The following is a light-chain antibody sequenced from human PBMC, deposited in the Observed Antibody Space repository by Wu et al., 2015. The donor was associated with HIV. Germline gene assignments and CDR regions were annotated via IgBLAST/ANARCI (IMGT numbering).Light chain of an antibody. V-gene: IGKV3D-15*01. J-gene: IGKJ4*01. Sequence: EIVMTQSPATLSVSPGERATLSCRASQSVSNNLAWYRQRPGQAPRLLISGASTRATSIAARFSASGSGTDFTLTISSMQSEDFAIYYCQQYNNWPLTFGGGTKVEIK. CDR3: QQYNNWPLT. CDR1: QSVSNN. CDR2: GAS.